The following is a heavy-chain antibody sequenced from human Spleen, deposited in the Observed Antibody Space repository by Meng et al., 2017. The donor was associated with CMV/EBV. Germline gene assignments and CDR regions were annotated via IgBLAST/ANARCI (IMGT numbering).Heavy chain of an antibody. CDR3: ARTVGATDY. D-gene: IGHD1-26*01. Sequence: GESLKISCVASGFTFSSYWMTWVRQAPGKGLEWVANIKRDGSETYYVDSVKGRFTISRDNAKNSLYLQMNSLRAEDTAVYYCARTVGATDYWGQGTLVTVSS. V-gene: IGHV3-7*01. CDR2: IKRDGSET. CDR1: GFTFSSYW. J-gene: IGHJ4*02.